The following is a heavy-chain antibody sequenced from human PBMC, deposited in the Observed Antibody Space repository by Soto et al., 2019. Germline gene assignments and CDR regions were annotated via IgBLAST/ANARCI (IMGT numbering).Heavy chain of an antibody. V-gene: IGHV3-30-3*01. CDR3: AREDGDYVLSPLFDP. CDR2: ISYGGSNK. CDR1: GFTFSSYA. D-gene: IGHD4-17*01. J-gene: IGHJ5*02. Sequence: QVQLVESGGGVVQPGRSLRLSCAASGFTFSSYAMHWVRQAPGKGLEWVAVISYGGSNKYYADSAKGRFTISSGNSKNTLYLQMNSLRAEDTAVYYCAREDGDYVLSPLFDPWGQGTLVTVSS.